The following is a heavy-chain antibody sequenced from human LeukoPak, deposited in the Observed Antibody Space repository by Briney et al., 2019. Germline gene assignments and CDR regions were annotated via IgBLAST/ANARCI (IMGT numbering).Heavy chain of an antibody. CDR3: AKDSDYYDSSGYYSEFDY. CDR1: GFTFSSYG. V-gene: IGHV3-30*18. J-gene: IGHJ4*02. D-gene: IGHD3-22*01. Sequence: GGSLRLSCAASGFTFSSYGMHWVRQAPGKGLEWVAVISCDGSNKYYADSVKGRFTISRDNSKNTLYLQMNSLRAEDTAVYYCAKDSDYYDSSGYYSEFDYWGQGTLVTVSS. CDR2: ISCDGSNK.